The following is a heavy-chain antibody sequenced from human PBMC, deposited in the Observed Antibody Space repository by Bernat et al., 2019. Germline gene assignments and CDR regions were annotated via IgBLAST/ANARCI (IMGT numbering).Heavy chain of an antibody. CDR2: IYSGGST. CDR3: ARDMEDYGEYLGSDY. CDR1: GFTVSSNY. J-gene: IGHJ4*02. Sequence: EVQLVESGGGLVQPGGSLRLSCAASGFTVSSNYMSWVRQPPVKGLAWVSVIYSGGSTYYADSVKGRFTISRDNSKNTLYLQMNSLRAEDTAVYYCARDMEDYGEYLGSDYWGQGTLVTVSS. V-gene: IGHV3-66*01. D-gene: IGHD4-17*01.